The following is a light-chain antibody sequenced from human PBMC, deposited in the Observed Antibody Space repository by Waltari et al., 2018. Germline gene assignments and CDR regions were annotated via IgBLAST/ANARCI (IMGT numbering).Light chain of an antibody. J-gene: IGLJ2*01. CDR1: SSNVGGNY. V-gene: IGLV1-51*02. CDR2: ENK. CDR3: GTWDSSLSGVV. Sequence: QPVLTQPPSVSAAAGQKVTISCSGSSSNVGGNYVAWYQHLPRTAPRLLIYENKIRPSGMPERSSGSKSGTSATLGITGLQTGDEADYYCGTWDSSLSGVVFGGGTKLTVL.